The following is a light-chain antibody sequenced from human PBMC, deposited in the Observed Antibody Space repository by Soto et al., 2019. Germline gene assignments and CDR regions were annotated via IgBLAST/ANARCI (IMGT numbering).Light chain of an antibody. J-gene: IGKJ1*01. CDR3: QQFGSSSWT. V-gene: IGKV3-20*01. CDR2: GAS. CDR1: QSVSSSY. Sequence: ESGLTQSPGTLSLSPGEQATLSCRASQSVSSSYLAWYQQKPGQAPRLLIYGASSRATGIPDRFSGSGSGTDFTLTVSRLEPEDFAVYYCQQFGSSSWTFGQGTKVEIK.